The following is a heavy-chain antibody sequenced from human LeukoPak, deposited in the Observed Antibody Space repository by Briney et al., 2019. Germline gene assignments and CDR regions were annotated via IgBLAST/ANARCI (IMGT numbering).Heavy chain of an antibody. V-gene: IGHV4-59*01. J-gene: IGHJ6*03. CDR3: ARARYYYYYYMDV. Sequence: SETLSLTCTVSGGSISSYYWSWIRQPPGKGLEWIGYIYYSGSTNYNPSLKSRVTISVDTSKNQFSLKLSSVTAADTAVYYCARARYYYYYYMDVWGKGTTVTVSS. CDR2: IYYSGST. CDR1: GGSISSYY.